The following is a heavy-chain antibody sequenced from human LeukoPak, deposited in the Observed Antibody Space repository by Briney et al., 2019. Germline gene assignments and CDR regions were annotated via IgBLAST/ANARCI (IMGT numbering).Heavy chain of an antibody. CDR2: ISYDGSNK. D-gene: IGHD6-19*01. Sequence: GGSLRLSCAASGFTFSSYGMHWVRQSPGQGLEWVAVISYDGSNKYYADSVKGRFTISRDNSKHTLYLQMNSLRAENTAVYNCAKDHRRGSYSSGCPDYWGQGTLVTVSS. CDR1: GFTFSSYG. CDR3: AKDHRRGSYSSGCPDY. V-gene: IGHV3-30*18. J-gene: IGHJ4*02.